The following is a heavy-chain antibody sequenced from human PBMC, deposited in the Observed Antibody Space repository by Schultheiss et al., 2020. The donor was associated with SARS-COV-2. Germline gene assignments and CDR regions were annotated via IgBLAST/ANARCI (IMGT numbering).Heavy chain of an antibody. CDR2: IDYSGRI. CDR3: ASRRSYGNWWLDT. CDR1: GGSIRSGESY. V-gene: IGHV4-30-4*01. J-gene: IGHJ5*02. D-gene: IGHD2-8*02. Sequence: SETLSLTCTVSGGSIRSGESYWSWIRQYPGKGLEWIGYIDYSGRIFYNPSLKSRVTISVDTSKNQFSLKLTSVIAADTAVYYCASRRSYGNWWLDTWGQGALVTISS.